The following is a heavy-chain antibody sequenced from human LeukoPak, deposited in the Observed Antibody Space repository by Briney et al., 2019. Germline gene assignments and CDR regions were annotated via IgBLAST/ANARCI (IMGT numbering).Heavy chain of an antibody. CDR1: GFTFSSYA. CDR2: ISGSGGST. Sequence: PGGSLRLSCAASGFTFSSYAMSWVRQAAGKGLEWVSSISGSGGSTYYADSVKGRFTISRDNSKNTLYLQMYSLRAEDTAVYYCAKVEGASKASVYWGQGALVTVSS. D-gene: IGHD1-1*01. CDR3: AKVEGASKASVY. J-gene: IGHJ4*02. V-gene: IGHV3-23*01.